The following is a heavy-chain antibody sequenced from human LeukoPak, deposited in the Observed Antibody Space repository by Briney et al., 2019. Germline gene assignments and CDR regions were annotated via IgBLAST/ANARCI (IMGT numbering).Heavy chain of an antibody. CDR2: IIPILGIA. D-gene: IGHD3-16*01. Sequence: SVKVSCKASGGTFSSYAISWVRQAPGQGLEWMGRIIPILGIANYAQKFQGRVTITADKSTSTAYMELSSLRSEDTAVYYCARAVGGDYVWGDYWGQGTLVTVSS. CDR3: ARAVGGDYVWGDY. J-gene: IGHJ4*02. V-gene: IGHV1-69*04. CDR1: GGTFSSYA.